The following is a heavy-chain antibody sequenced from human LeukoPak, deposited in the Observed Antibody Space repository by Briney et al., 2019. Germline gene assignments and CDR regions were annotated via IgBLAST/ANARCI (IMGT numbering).Heavy chain of an antibody. CDR2: ISYDGSNK. Sequence: GRSLRLSCAASGFTFSSYGMHWVRQAPGKGLEWVAVISYDGSNKYYADSVKGRFTISRDNSKNTLYLQMNSLRAEDTAVYYCARVGSSWSTAFDYWGQGTLVTVSS. V-gene: IGHV3-30*03. CDR1: GFTFSSYG. D-gene: IGHD6-13*01. J-gene: IGHJ4*02. CDR3: ARVGSSWSTAFDY.